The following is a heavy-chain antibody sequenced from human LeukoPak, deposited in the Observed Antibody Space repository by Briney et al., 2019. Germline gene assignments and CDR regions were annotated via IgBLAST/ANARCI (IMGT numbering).Heavy chain of an antibody. CDR2: VHTVSSYI. D-gene: IGHD3-22*01. J-gene: IGHJ4*02. Sequence: GVSLRLSCAASGFTFSDYSMNWVRQAPGKGLEWVASVHTVSSYIYYADSMRGRFNISRDNAKNSLFLQMNSLRAEDTAVYYCARLRRNSDRSDFFYYYDHWGQGTLVNVSS. CDR3: ARLRRNSDRSDFFYYYDH. V-gene: IGHV3-21*01. CDR1: GFTFSDYS.